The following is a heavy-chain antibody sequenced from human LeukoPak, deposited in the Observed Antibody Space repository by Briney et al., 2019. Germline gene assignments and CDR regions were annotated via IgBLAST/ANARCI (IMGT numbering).Heavy chain of an antibody. CDR2: INHSGST. Sequence: SSETLSLTCAVYGGSFSGYYWSWIRQPPGKGLEWIGEINHSGSTNYNPSLKSRVTISVDTSKNQFSLKLSSVTAADTAVYYCARLGYYYDSSGSDYWGQGTLVTVSS. V-gene: IGHV4-34*01. D-gene: IGHD3-22*01. CDR3: ARLGYYYDSSGSDY. J-gene: IGHJ4*02. CDR1: GGSFSGYY.